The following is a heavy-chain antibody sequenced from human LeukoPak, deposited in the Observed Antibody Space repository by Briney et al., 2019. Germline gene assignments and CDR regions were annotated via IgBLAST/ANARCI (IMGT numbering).Heavy chain of an antibody. D-gene: IGHD3-3*01. CDR2: IIPIFGTA. CDR3: ARGFGVVISGAFDI. V-gene: IGHV1-69*13. J-gene: IGHJ3*02. Sequence: ASVKVSCKASGGTFISYAISWVRQAPGQGLECMGGIIPIFGTANYAQKFQGRVTITADESTSTAYMELSSLRSEDTAVYYCARGFGVVISGAFDIWGQGTMVTVSS. CDR1: GGTFISYA.